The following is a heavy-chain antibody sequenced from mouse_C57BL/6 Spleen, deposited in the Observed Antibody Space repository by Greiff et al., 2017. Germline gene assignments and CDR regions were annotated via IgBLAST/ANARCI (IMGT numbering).Heavy chain of an antibody. CDR2: INYDGSST. CDR3: ARELGSSHWYFDV. V-gene: IGHV5-16*01. CDR1: GFTFSDYY. D-gene: IGHD1-1*01. Sequence: EVKLVESEGGLVQPGSSMKLSCTASGFTFSDYYMAWVRQVPEKGLEWVANINYDGSSTYYLDSLKSRFIISRDNAKNILYLQMSSLKSEDTATYYCARELGSSHWYFDVWGTGTTVTVSS. J-gene: IGHJ1*03.